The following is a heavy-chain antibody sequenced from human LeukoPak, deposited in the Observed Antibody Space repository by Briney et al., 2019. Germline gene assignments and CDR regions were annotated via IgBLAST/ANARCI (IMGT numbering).Heavy chain of an antibody. Sequence: SETLSLTCTVSGGSISSYYRSWIRQPPGKGLEWIGYIYYSGSTDYNPSLKSRVTISVDTSKNQFSLKLSSVTAADTAVYYCARRYYDILTGYYTGPFDYWGQGTLVTVSS. V-gene: IGHV4-59*12. J-gene: IGHJ4*02. CDR3: ARRYYDILTGYYTGPFDY. CDR2: IYYSGST. CDR1: GGSISSYY. D-gene: IGHD3-9*01.